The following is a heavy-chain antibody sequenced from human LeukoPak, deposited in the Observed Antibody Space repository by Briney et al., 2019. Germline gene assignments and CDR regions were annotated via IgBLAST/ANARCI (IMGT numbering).Heavy chain of an antibody. CDR3: AREEVVLVDAVRYYYYGMDV. J-gene: IGHJ6*02. V-gene: IGHV1-46*01. CDR2: INPSGGST. CDR1: GYNFISYY. Sequence: GASVKGSCKASGYNFISYYMHWVRQAPGQGLEWMGIINPSGGSTSYAQKSQDRVTMTRDTSTSTVYMELSSLKSEDTAVYYCAREEVVLVDAVRYYYYGMDVWGQGTTVTVSS. D-gene: IGHD2-8*01.